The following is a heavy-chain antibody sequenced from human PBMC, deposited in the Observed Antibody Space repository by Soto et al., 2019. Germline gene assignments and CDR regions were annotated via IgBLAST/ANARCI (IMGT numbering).Heavy chain of an antibody. CDR2: VSIGGST. CDR1: GFTFSSYA. CDR3: AKRRGAGGHFDY. V-gene: IGHV3-23*01. J-gene: IGHJ4*02. D-gene: IGHD2-15*01. Sequence: DVQLLESGGGLLQPEGSLRLSCAASGFTFSSYAMGWVRQGPGKGLVWVAVVSIGGSTHYADSVRGRFTISRDNSKNTLSLQMNSLTAEDTAVYFCAKRRGAGGHFDYWGQGALVTVSS.